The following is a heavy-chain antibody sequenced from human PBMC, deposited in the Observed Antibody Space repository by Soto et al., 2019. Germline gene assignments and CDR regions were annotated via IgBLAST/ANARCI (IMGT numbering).Heavy chain of an antibody. CDR1: GYTFTGYY. Sequence: ASVKVSCKASGYTFTGYYMHWVRQAPGQGLEWMGWINPNSGGTNYAQKFQGRVTMTRDTSISTAYMELSRLRSDDTAVYYCARDVKDYYHSSGYYPLFDYLGQGTLVTFSS. CDR2: INPNSGGT. D-gene: IGHD3-22*01. V-gene: IGHV1-2*02. J-gene: IGHJ4*02. CDR3: ARDVKDYYHSSGYYPLFDY.